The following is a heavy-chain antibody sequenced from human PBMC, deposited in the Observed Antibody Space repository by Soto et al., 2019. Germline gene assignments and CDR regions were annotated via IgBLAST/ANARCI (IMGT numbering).Heavy chain of an antibody. CDR3: ARVSLTMVVVPFGVS. D-gene: IGHD3-22*01. CDR2: INPHGGST. J-gene: IGHJ5*02. CDR1: GDTFTSYY. V-gene: IGHV1-46*01. Sequence: VASVKVSCKAPGDTFTSYYLNWVRQAPGQGLEWMGVINPHGGSTKYAQKFQGRITMTRDTSRSTAYMDLKSLRADDTAMYYCARVSLTMVVVPFGVSWGQGTLVTVSS.